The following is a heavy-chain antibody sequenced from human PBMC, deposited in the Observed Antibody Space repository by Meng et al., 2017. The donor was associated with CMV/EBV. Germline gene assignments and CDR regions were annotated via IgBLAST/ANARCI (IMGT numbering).Heavy chain of an antibody. CDR2: ISWSSGAI. J-gene: IGHJ3*02. Sequence: SLKISCAASGFTFDDYAMHWVRQAPGKGLEWVSGISWSSGAIGYAESVKGRFTISRDNAKNSLYLQMNSLRTDDAAFYYCATDNASAPGDAFDIWGQVTIFTVSS. CDR1: GFTFDDYA. CDR3: ATDNASAPGDAFDI. V-gene: IGHV3-9*01.